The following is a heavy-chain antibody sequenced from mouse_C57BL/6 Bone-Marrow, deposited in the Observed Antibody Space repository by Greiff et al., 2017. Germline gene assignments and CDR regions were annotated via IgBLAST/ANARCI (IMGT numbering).Heavy chain of an antibody. Sequence: VQLQQSGPELVKPGASVKISCKASGYAFSSSWMNWVKQRPGKGLEWIGRIYPGDGDTNYNGKFKGKATLTADKSSSTAYLQLSSLTSEDSAVYCCARGRDLDFDYWGQGTTLTVSA. CDR2: IYPGDGDT. CDR1: GYAFSSSW. J-gene: IGHJ2*01. V-gene: IGHV1-82*01. CDR3: ARGRDLDFDY.